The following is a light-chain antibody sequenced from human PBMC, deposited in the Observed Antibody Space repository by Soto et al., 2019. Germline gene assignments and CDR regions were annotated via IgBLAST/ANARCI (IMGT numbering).Light chain of an antibody. J-gene: IGKJ1*01. Sequence: EIVLTQSPATLSLSPGESATLSCRASWSVDRYLAWYQQKPGQAPRLLIYDASNRATGIPARFSGSGSGTDFTLTISRLEPEDVAVYYCQQRSIWPWTFGQGTKVEIK. V-gene: IGKV3-11*01. CDR3: QQRSIWPWT. CDR1: WSVDRY. CDR2: DAS.